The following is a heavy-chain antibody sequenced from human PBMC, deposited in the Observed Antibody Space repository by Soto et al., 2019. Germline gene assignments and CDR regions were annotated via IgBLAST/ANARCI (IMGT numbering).Heavy chain of an antibody. Sequence: EVQLVESGGGLVQPGGSLRLSCTDSGFTFSGDWMLWVRQAPGKGLVWVSRIDPYETGISYADSVKGRFTISRANAKRTLYLQMNSLRVEDTAVYYCTRDTFGARDYWGQGTLVTVSS. CDR1: GFTFSGDW. CDR2: IDPYETGI. J-gene: IGHJ4*02. V-gene: IGHV3-74*01. D-gene: IGHD3-10*01. CDR3: TRDTFGARDY.